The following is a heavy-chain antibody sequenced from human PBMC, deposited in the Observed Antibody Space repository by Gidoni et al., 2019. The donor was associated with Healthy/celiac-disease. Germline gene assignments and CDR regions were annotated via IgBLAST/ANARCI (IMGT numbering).Heavy chain of an antibody. CDR3: AKEAVAGYSSGLNWFDP. V-gene: IGHV3-23*01. CDR2: ISGSGGST. D-gene: IGHD6-19*01. Sequence: EVQLLESGGGLVQPGGSLRLSCAPSGFTFSRYAMSWVRQAPGKGLELVSAISGSGGSTYYADSVKGRFTISRDNSKNTLYLQMNSLRAEDTAVYYCAKEAVAGYSSGLNWFDPWGQGTLVTVSS. CDR1: GFTFSRYA. J-gene: IGHJ5*02.